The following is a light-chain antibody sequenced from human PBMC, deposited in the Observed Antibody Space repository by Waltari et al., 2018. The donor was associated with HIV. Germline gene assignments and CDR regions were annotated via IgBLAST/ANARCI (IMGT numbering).Light chain of an antibody. CDR2: AAS. CDR1: QGIANH. V-gene: IGKV1-27*01. Sequence: IQLTQSPSSLSASVGDSVPITCRASQGIANHLAWYQQKPGKVPKLLIYAASTLQSGVPSRFSGGGSETDFTLTISSLQPEDVASYYCQKYNSAPYTFGQGTRLEIK. J-gene: IGKJ2*01. CDR3: QKYNSAPYT.